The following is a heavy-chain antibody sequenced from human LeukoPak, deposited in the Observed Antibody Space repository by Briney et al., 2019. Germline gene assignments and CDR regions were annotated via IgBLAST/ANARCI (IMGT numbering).Heavy chain of an antibody. D-gene: IGHD5-24*01. CDR2: IYSSGTT. J-gene: IGHJ4*02. CDR3: ARDYYLDGYPYFDY. Sequence: SETLSLTCAVSGGSISNYYWSWIRQPAGKGLEWIGRIYSSGTTIYNPSLKSRVTMSVDTSKNQFSLKLSSVTAADTAVYYCARDYYLDGYPYFDYWGQGTLVTVSS. V-gene: IGHV4-4*07. CDR1: GGSISNYY.